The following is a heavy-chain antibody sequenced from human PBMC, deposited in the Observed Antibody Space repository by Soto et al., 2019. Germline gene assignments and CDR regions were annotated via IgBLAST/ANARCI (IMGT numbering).Heavy chain of an antibody. D-gene: IGHD3-10*01. V-gene: IGHV4-61*01. CDR3: SYGSSFDY. Sequence: QVQLQESGPGLVKPSETLSLICTVSGASLRSGSYYWSWIRQPPGKGLEWIGYISHSGRTNYDPSLKSRLTMSVDTSQNQLSLQLNSMTAADTAVYYCSYGSSFDYWGQGTLVTVSS. J-gene: IGHJ4*02. CDR1: GASLRSGSYY. CDR2: ISHSGRT.